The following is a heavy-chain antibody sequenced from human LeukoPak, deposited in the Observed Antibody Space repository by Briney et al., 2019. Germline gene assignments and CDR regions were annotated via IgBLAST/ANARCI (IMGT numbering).Heavy chain of an antibody. CDR1: GGSISSGGYS. D-gene: IGHD3-10*01. Sequence: SETLSLTCTVSGGSISSGGYSWSWIRQHPGKGLEWIGYIYYSGSTYYNPSLKSRVTISVDTSKNQFSLKLSSVTAADTAVYYCARKNYYGSGSYPNWFDPWGQGTLVTVSS. CDR2: IYYSGST. J-gene: IGHJ5*02. CDR3: ARKNYYGSGSYPNWFDP. V-gene: IGHV4-31*03.